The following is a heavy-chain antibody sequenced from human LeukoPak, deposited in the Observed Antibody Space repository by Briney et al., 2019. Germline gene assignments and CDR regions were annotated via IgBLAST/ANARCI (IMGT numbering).Heavy chain of an antibody. J-gene: IGHJ6*03. CDR1: GFTFSDYY. CDR2: ISSSGSTI. Sequence: PGGSLRLSCAASGFTFSDYYMSWIRQAPGKGLEWVSYISSSGSTIYYADSVKGRFTISRDNAKNSLYLQMNSLRAEDTAVYYCARVCSSSWDFVYYYMDVWGKGTTVTVSS. CDR3: ARVCSSSWDFVYYYMDV. V-gene: IGHV3-11*01. D-gene: IGHD6-13*01.